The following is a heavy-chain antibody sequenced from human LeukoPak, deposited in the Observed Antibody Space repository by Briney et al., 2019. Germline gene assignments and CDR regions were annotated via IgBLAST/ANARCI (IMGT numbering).Heavy chain of an antibody. CDR1: GFTFSSYS. J-gene: IGHJ3*02. CDR2: ISSSSSYI. Sequence: PGGSLRLSCAASGFTFSSYSMNWVRQAPGKGLEWVSSISSSSSYIYYAYSVKGRFTISRDNANNSLYLQMNSLRAEDTAVYYCASLYSGSYYGAFDIWGQGTMVTVSS. CDR3: ASLYSGSYYGAFDI. V-gene: IGHV3-21*01. D-gene: IGHD1-26*01.